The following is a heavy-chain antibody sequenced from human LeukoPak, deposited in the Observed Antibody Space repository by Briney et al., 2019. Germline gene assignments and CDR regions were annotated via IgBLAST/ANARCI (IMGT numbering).Heavy chain of an antibody. CDR1: GFSFSGHW. CDR2: ISPTGSTT. CDR3: ARGPNSNWSGLDF. D-gene: IGHD6-6*01. J-gene: IGHJ4*02. V-gene: IGHV3-74*01. Sequence: QSGGSLRLSCTASGFSFSGHWMHWARQLPGKGLVWVSRISPTGSTTSYADSVKGRFTVSRDSAKNTLYLQVNNLRAEDTAVYYCARGPNSNWSGLDFWGQGTLLTVSS.